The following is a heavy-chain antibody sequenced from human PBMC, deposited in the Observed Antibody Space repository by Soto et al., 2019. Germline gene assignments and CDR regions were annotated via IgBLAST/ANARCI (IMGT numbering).Heavy chain of an antibody. J-gene: IGHJ4*02. D-gene: IGHD6-19*01. CDR3: ARVAVAGTFFLSPPDY. CDR2: ISSSTNYT. V-gene: IGHV3-11*05. CDR1: GFTFSDYY. Sequence: PWGSLRLSCSASGFTFSDYYMSWIRQAPGKGLEWVSYISSSTNYTNYADSVKGRFTISRDNAKNSLYLQMNSLRAEDTAVYYCARVAVAGTFFLSPPDYWGQGTLVTVSS.